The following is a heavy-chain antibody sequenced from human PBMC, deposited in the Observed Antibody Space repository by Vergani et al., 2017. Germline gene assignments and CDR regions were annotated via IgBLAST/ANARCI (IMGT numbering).Heavy chain of an antibody. CDR2: IWYDGNNK. CDR1: GFTFNQYG. Sequence: QVQLVESGGGLVQPGRSLRLSCAASGFTFNQYGMHWVRQAPGKGLEWVAVIWYDGNNKQYADSVKGRFTISRDNSKSTMYLQMNSLRDEDTVVYYCARDLRLLYNRFDPWGQGTLVTVSS. D-gene: IGHD1-14*01. V-gene: IGHV3-33*01. J-gene: IGHJ5*02. CDR3: ARDLRLLYNRFDP.